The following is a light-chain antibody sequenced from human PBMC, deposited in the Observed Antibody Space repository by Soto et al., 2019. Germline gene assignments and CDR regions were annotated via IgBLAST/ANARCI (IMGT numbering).Light chain of an antibody. CDR2: DVN. V-gene: IGLV2-14*01. J-gene: IGLJ2*01. CDR1: SSDIGGYNY. CDR3: SSYTSSGTLV. Sequence: QSVLTQPASVSGSPGQSITISCTGTSSDIGGYNYVSWYQQHPGKAPKLMIYDVNNRPSGVSNRFSGSKSVNTASLTISGLQAEDEADYYCSSYTSSGTLVFGGGTKLTVL.